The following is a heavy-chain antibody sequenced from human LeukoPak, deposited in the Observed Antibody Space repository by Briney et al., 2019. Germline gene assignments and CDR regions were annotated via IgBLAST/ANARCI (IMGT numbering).Heavy chain of an antibody. CDR2: IYHSGST. V-gene: IGHV4-38-2*02. CDR1: GYSISSGYY. J-gene: IGHJ6*03. CDR3: ARLGLWVGGGSYYMDV. D-gene: IGHD3-10*01. Sequence: PSETLSLTCTVSGYSISSGYYWGWIRQPPGKWLEWIGSIYHSGSTYYNPSLKSRVTIYVDTSKNQFSVKLSSVAAADTAVYYCARLGLWVGGGSYYMDVWGKGTTVTVSS.